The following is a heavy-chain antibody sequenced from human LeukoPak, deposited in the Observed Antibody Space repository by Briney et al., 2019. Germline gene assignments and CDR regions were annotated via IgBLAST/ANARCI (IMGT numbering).Heavy chain of an antibody. CDR2: IRSKAYGGTT. J-gene: IGHJ4*02. CDR1: GSTFGDYA. Sequence: PGGSLRLSCTASGSTFGDYAMSWVRQAPGKGLEWVGFIRSKAYGGTTEYAASVKGRFTISRDDSKSIAYLQMNSLKTEDTAVYYCTRDSSLYDSSGYCDYWGQGTLVTVSS. CDR3: TRDSSLYDSSGYCDY. D-gene: IGHD3-22*01. V-gene: IGHV3-49*04.